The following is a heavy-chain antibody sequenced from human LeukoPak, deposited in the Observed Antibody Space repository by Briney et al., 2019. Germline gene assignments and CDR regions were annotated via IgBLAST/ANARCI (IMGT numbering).Heavy chain of an antibody. Sequence: ASVKVSCKASGYTFTGYYMNWVRQAPGQGLEWMGWINPNSGDTSYAQKFQGRVTMTRDTSISTAYMDLSRLRSDDTAVYYCAREIAAGGWRGFDYWGQGTLVTVSS. D-gene: IGHD6-13*01. J-gene: IGHJ4*02. V-gene: IGHV1-2*02. CDR1: GYTFTGYY. CDR2: INPNSGDT. CDR3: AREIAAGGWRGFDY.